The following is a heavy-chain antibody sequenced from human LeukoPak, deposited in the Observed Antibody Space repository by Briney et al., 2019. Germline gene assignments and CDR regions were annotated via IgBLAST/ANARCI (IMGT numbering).Heavy chain of an antibody. CDR1: GFTFSTYS. J-gene: IGHJ4*02. V-gene: IGHV3-48*01. CDR2: ISSTGNIV. Sequence: GGSLRLSCAASGFTFSTYSMNWVRQAPGKGLEWVSYISSTGNIVYHADSVKGRFTISRDNAKNSLYLQMNSLRADDTAVYYCARDFLRSGYFDYWAQGTLVTVSS. D-gene: IGHD3-3*01. CDR3: ARDFLRSGYFDY.